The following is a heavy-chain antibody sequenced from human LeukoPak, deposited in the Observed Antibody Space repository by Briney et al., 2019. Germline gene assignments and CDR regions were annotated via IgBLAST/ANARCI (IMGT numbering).Heavy chain of an antibody. V-gene: IGHV3-33*01. D-gene: IGHD4-11*01. J-gene: IGHJ5*02. CDR2: IWRDGTRK. CDR1: GFTFSTYG. Sequence: GGSLRLSCAASGFTFSTYGIHWVRQAPGKGLEWVTLIWRDGTRKYYADSVRGRFTISRDNSKSTVFLEMNGLRAEHTAVYYCARDLHSNNSNPGCFDPWRQGTLVTVSS. CDR3: ARDLHSNNSNPGCFDP.